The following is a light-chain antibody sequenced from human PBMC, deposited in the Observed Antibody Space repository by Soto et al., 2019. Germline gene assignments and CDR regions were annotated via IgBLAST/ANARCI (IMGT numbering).Light chain of an antibody. J-gene: IGKJ4*01. V-gene: IGKV3-11*01. CDR2: DAS. CDR3: QQRSNWPLT. CDR1: QSVSSY. Sequence: EIVLTQSPATLSLSPGERATLSCRASQSVSSYLAWYQQKPDQAPRLLIYDASNRATGIPARFSGSGSGTDVTLTISSLEPEDFAVYYCQQRSNWPLTFGGGTKVEIK.